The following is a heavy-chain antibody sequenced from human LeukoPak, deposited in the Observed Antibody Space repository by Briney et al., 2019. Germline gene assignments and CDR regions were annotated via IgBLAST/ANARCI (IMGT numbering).Heavy chain of an antibody. Sequence: GRSLRLSCAAPGFTFSRDWMHWVRQAPGKGLGWWSRFNSDGSITTYADSVKGRFTISIDNAKNTVYLQMNSLGAEDTAMYYCVRELSVAGSFLDYWGQGTLVTVSS. D-gene: IGHD6-19*01. V-gene: IGHV3-74*01. J-gene: IGHJ4*02. CDR1: GFTFSRDW. CDR3: VRELSVAGSFLDY. CDR2: FNSDGSIT.